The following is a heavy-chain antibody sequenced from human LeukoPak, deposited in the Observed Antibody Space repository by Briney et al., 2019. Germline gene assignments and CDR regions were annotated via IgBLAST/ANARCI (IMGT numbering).Heavy chain of an antibody. D-gene: IGHD6-19*01. CDR2: ISGSGGST. Sequence: GGSVRLSCAASGFTFSSYAMNWVRQAPGKGLEWVSVISGSGGSTDYADSVKGRFTISRDNSKNTLYLQMNSLRAEDTAVYYCVKDRSGGYRVFDHWGQGTQVTVSS. V-gene: IGHV3-23*01. J-gene: IGHJ4*02. CDR1: GFTFSSYA. CDR3: VKDRSGGYRVFDH.